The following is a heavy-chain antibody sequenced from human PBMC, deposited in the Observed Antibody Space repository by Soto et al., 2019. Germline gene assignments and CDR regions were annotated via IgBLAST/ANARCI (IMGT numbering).Heavy chain of an antibody. CDR1: GGTFSSYA. V-gene: IGHV1-69*01. CDR3: ASGYDFALLSVSYYYGMDV. Sequence: QVQLVQSGAEVKKPGSSVKVSCKASGGTFSSYAISWVRQAPGQGLEWMGGIIPICGTANYAQKIQGRVTITADESTSTAYMEPSSLSSEDTAVYYCASGYDFALLSVSYYYGMDVWGQGTTVTVSS. D-gene: IGHD3-3*01. J-gene: IGHJ6*02. CDR2: IIPICGTA.